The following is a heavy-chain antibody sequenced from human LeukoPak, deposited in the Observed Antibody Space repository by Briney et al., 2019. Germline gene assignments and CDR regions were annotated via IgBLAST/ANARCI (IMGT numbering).Heavy chain of an antibody. Sequence: GGSLRLSCAASGFTVSSNYMSWVRQAPGKGLEWVSVIYSGGSTYYADSVKGRFTISRDNSKNTLYLQMNSLRAEDTAVYYCARDGAAAGWETYYFDYWGQGTLVTVSS. J-gene: IGHJ4*02. CDR2: IYSGGST. CDR1: GFTVSSNY. V-gene: IGHV3-53*01. D-gene: IGHD6-13*01. CDR3: ARDGAAAGWETYYFDY.